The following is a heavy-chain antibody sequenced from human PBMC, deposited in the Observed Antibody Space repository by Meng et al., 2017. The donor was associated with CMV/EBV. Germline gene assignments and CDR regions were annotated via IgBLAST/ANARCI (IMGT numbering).Heavy chain of an antibody. Sequence: GGSLRLSCAVPGFTFSSYAMSWVRQAPGKGLEWVSGISGDGGSTYHADSVKGRFTISRDDSKNTLYLQMNSLRAEDTAVYYCAKGYGLVLLWELLGGPFDYWGQGSLVTVSS. V-gene: IGHV3-23*01. J-gene: IGHJ4*02. CDR2: ISGDGGST. CDR3: AKGYGLVLLWELLGGPFDY. CDR1: GFTFSSYA. D-gene: IGHD1-26*01.